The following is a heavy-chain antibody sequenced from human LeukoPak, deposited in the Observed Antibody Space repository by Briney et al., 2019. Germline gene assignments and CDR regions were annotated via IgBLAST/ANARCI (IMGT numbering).Heavy chain of an antibody. D-gene: IGHD2-15*01. J-gene: IGHJ3*02. Sequence: PGGSLRLSCAASGFTFSSYAMSWVRQAPGKGLEWVSAISVSGISTYYADSVKGRFTTSRDNSKTTLYLHMNTLRAEDTAVYYCAHNQGPSEVDDGFDIWGQGTMVTVSS. CDR1: GFTFSSYA. CDR2: ISVSGIST. CDR3: AHNQGPSEVDDGFDI. V-gene: IGHV3-23*01.